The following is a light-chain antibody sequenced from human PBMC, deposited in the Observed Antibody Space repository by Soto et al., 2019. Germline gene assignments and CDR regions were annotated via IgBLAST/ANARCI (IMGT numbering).Light chain of an antibody. CDR2: LNNDGSL. CDR3: QTWGTVPV. CDR1: IGHSGFA. J-gene: IGLJ2*01. Sequence: QSVLTQSPAASASRGASVTLTCKLNIGHSGFAIAWHQQQPEKGPRILMKLNNDGSLKKGDGIPDRFSASSSGAERYLTISILQSDDEADYYCQTWGTVPVFGGGTKLTVL. V-gene: IGLV4-69*01.